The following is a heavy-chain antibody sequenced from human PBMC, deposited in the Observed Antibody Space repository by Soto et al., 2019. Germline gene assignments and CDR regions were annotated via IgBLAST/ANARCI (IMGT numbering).Heavy chain of an antibody. J-gene: IGHJ1*01. V-gene: IGHV3-30-3*01. CDR3: ARENSRISPRLFQH. CDR1: GFIFSDYA. CDR2: ISPAGTNQ. Sequence: GGSLRLSCVASGFIFSDYAMHWACQAPGKGLEWVALISPAGTNQYYADSAKGRFTISRDNSKNTLYLQMNSLRPEDTGLYYCARENSRISPRLFQHWGHGTLVNGSS. D-gene: IGHD6-6*01.